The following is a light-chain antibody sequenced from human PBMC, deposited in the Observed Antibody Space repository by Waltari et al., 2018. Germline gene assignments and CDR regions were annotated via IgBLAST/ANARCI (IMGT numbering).Light chain of an antibody. V-gene: IGKV3-15*01. J-gene: IGKJ2*01. Sequence: IVMTQSPVTLSVSPGERAALSCRPSQSVRTNLAWYQQRPGQTPRLLIYGISTRATEIPARFSGSGSGTEFTLTISSLQSEDFAVYYCQQYNDWPYTFGQGTKLEIK. CDR3: QQYNDWPYT. CDR1: QSVRTN. CDR2: GIS.